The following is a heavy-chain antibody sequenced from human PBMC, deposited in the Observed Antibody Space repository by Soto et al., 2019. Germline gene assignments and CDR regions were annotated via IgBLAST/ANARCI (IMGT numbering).Heavy chain of an antibody. CDR1: GGSVSSGDYF. D-gene: IGHD3-10*01. Sequence: LSLTCTVSGGSVSSGDYFWSWLRQSPGKRLEWIAYIYYSGSTNYNPSLKSRATISVDTSKSQVSLTLTSMTAADAALYYCARSPNYYYYGFDVWGQGTAVTVSS. J-gene: IGHJ6*02. CDR2: IYYSGST. CDR3: ARSPNYYYYGFDV. V-gene: IGHV4-61*08.